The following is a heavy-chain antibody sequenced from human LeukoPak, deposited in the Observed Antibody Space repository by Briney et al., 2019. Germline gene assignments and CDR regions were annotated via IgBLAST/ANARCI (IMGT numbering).Heavy chain of an antibody. V-gene: IGHV3-30*02. D-gene: IGHD2-21*02. J-gene: IGHJ3*02. Sequence: GESLRLSCAASGFTFSSYGMHWVRQAPGKGLEWVAFIRYDGSNKYYADSVKGRFTISRDNSKNTLYLQMNSLRAEDTAVYYCANLVVTEHDAFDIWGQGTMVTVSS. CDR2: IRYDGSNK. CDR1: GFTFSSYG. CDR3: ANLVVTEHDAFDI.